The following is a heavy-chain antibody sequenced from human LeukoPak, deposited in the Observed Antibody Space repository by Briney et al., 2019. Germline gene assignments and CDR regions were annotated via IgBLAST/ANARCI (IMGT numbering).Heavy chain of an antibody. J-gene: IGHJ4*02. V-gene: IGHV4-39*01. CDR2: IYYSGST. CDR3: ARQDDFGGYYFDH. CDR1: GGSISSSSYY. Sequence: PSETLSLTCTVSGGSISSSSYYWGWIRQPPGKGLEWIGSIYYSGSTYYNPSLKSRVTISVDTSKNQFSLKLSSVTAADTAVYYCARQDDFGGYYFDHWGQGTLVTVSS. D-gene: IGHD3-16*01.